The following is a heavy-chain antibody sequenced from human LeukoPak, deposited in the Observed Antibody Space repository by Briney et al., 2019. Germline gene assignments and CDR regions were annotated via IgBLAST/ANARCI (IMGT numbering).Heavy chain of an antibody. V-gene: IGHV1-18*01. CDR3: ARVRGYYDSSGPRDY. J-gene: IGHJ4*02. CDR2: ISAYNGNT. D-gene: IGHD3-22*01. Sequence: ASVKVSCKASGYTFTSYGISWGRRAPGQGLEWMGWISAYNGNTNYAQKLQGRVTMTTDTSTSTAYMELRSLRSDDTALYYCARVRGYYDSSGPRDYWGQGTLVTVSS. CDR1: GYTFTSYG.